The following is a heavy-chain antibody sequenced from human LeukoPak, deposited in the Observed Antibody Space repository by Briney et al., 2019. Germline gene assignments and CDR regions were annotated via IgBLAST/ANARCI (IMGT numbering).Heavy chain of an antibody. CDR3: ARKGTYSRSPRGTYNLDV. J-gene: IGHJ6*03. Sequence: GGSLRLSCAASGFTASGHYMTWVRQAPGKGLEWVSVIYDDGSTYYADSLKGRFTIFRDNSKNTLYLQMNSLRAEDTAVYYCARKGTYSRSPRGTYNLDVWGKGTTVTVSS. CDR2: IYDDGST. V-gene: IGHV3-53*01. CDR1: GFTASGHY. D-gene: IGHD1-26*01.